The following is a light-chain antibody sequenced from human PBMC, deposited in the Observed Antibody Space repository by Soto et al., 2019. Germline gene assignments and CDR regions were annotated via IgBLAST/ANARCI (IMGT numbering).Light chain of an antibody. Sequence: QSVLAQPRSVSGSPGQLLTISCNGTSSDVDDYRYVSWYQQYPGKAPKLVIYDGNKRPSGVPDRFSGSNSGNTASLTISGLQAEDEADYYCCSYLTASEMFANGTKVTV. J-gene: IGLJ1*01. V-gene: IGLV2-11*01. CDR3: CSYLTASEM. CDR1: SSDVDDYRY. CDR2: DGN.